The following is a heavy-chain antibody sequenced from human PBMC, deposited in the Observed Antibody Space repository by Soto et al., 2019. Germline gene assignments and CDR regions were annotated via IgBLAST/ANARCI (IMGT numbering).Heavy chain of an antibody. D-gene: IGHD3-16*01. CDR2: ISGSGGST. Sequence: EVQLLESGGGLVQPGGSLRLSCAASGFTFSSYAMSWVRQAPGKGLEWVSAISGSGGSTYYADSVKGRFTISRDNPKNTLYLQMNRLRAEDTAVYYCAKDWQRGKGRLYFDYWGQGTLVTVSS. V-gene: IGHV3-23*01. CDR3: AKDWQRGKGRLYFDY. CDR1: GFTFSSYA. J-gene: IGHJ4*02.